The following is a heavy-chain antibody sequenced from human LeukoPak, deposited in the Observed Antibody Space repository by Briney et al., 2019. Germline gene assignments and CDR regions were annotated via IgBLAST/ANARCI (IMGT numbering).Heavy chain of an antibody. Sequence: PGGSLRLSCAASGFTFSSYAMHWVRQAPGKGLEWVAVISYGGSNKYYADSVKGRFTISRDNSKNTLYLQMNSLRAEDTAVYYCARADSYGYWYFDLWGRGTLVTVSS. J-gene: IGHJ2*01. V-gene: IGHV3-30-3*01. CDR3: ARADSYGYWYFDL. CDR1: GFTFSSYA. D-gene: IGHD5-18*01. CDR2: ISYGGSNK.